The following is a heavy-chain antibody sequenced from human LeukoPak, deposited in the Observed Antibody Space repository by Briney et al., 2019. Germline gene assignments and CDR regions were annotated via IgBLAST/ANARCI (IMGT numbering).Heavy chain of an antibody. CDR1: GYTFTGYY. V-gene: IGHV1-2*02. Sequence: GASVKVSCKASGYTFTGYYMHWVRQAPGQGLEWMGWINPSSGGTNYAQKFQGRVTMTRDTSISTAYMELSRLRSDDTAVYYCARSEYYYDSSGYYTARRFDYWGQGTLVTVSS. J-gene: IGHJ4*02. CDR2: INPSSGGT. D-gene: IGHD3-22*01. CDR3: ARSEYYYDSSGYYTARRFDY.